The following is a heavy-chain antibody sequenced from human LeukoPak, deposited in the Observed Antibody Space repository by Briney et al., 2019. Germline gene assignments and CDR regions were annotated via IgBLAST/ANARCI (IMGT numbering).Heavy chain of an antibody. CDR1: GGPFTGYF. CDR3: AKVYSSSSRDPFDV. CDR2: INHGGSI. J-gene: IGHJ3*01. D-gene: IGHD6-6*01. Sequence: SETLSLTCAVYGGPFTGYFWSWIRQSPGKGLEWIGEINHGGSINSNPSLKSRVTISRDTSKNQFSLNLYSVTAADTAVYYCAKVYSSSSRDPFDVWGPGTMVTVSS. V-gene: IGHV4-34*01.